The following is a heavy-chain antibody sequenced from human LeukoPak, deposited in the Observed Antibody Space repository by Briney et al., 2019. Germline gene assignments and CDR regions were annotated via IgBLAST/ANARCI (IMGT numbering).Heavy chain of an antibody. CDR3: ARGRVFGDY. CDR1: GFNLSSYE. J-gene: IGHJ4*02. V-gene: IGHV3-48*03. D-gene: IGHD3-10*01. CDR2: SGSSGSTI. Sequence: GGSLRLSCADSGFNLSSYEMKWVRQAPGKGLEWVSYSGSSGSTIYYADSVKGRFTISRDNAKNSLYLQMNSLRAEDTAVYYCARGRVFGDYWGQGALVTVSS.